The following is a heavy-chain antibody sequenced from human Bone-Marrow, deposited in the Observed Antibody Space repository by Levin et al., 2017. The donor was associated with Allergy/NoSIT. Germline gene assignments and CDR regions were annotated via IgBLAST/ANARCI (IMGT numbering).Heavy chain of an antibody. J-gene: IGHJ5*02. Sequence: KISCKASGGTFSSYTISWVRQAPGQGLEWMGRIIPILGIANYAQKFQGRVTITADKSTSTAYMELSSLRSEDTAVYYCARDIVAARSWYNWFDPWGQGTLVTVSS. D-gene: IGHD5-12*01. CDR2: IIPILGIA. CDR3: ARDIVAARSWYNWFDP. CDR1: GGTFSSYT. V-gene: IGHV1-69*02.